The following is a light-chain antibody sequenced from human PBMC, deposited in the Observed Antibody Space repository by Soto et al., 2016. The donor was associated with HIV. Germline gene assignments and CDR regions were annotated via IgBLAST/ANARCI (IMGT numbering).Light chain of an antibody. J-gene: IGLJ3*02. Sequence: SSELTQDPAVSVALGQTVRITCQGDSLRSYYASWYQQKPGQAPVLVIYGKNNRPSGIPDRFSGSSSGNTVSLIITGAQAEDEADYYCNSRDSSGNHLWVFGGGTKLTVL. CDR3: NSRDSSGNHLWV. CDR1: SLRSYY. CDR2: GKN. V-gene: IGLV3-19*01.